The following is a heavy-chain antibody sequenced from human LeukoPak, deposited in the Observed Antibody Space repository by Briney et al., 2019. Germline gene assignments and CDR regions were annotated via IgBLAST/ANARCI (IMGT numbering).Heavy chain of an antibody. D-gene: IGHD3-10*01. J-gene: IGHJ6*03. V-gene: IGHV4-39*01. CDR3: ARLSGDGSGSYYYYYYYYYMDV. CDR1: GGSISSSSYY. CDR2: IYYSGST. Sequence: PSETLSLTCTVSGGSISSSSYYWGWIRQPPGKGLEWIGSIYYSGSTYYNPSLKSRVTISVDTSKNQFSLKLSSVTAADTAVYYCARLSGDGSGSYYYYYYYYYMDVWGKGTTVTVSS.